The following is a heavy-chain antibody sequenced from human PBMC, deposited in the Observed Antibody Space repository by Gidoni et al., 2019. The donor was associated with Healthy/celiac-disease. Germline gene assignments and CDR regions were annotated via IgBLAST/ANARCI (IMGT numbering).Heavy chain of an antibody. Sequence: QLQLQESGPGLVKPSEPLSLTCTVSGGSISSSSYYWGWIRQPPGKGLEWIGSIYYSGSTYYNPSLKSRVTISVDTSKNQFSLKLSSVTAADTAVYYCARHKAVADPNWFDPWGQGTLVTVSS. CDR1: GGSISSSSYY. CDR3: ARHKAVADPNWFDP. CDR2: IYYSGST. D-gene: IGHD6-19*01. J-gene: IGHJ5*02. V-gene: IGHV4-39*01.